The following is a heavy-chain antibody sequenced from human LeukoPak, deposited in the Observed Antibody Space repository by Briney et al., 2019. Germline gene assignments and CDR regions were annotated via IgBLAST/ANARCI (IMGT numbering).Heavy chain of an antibody. V-gene: IGHV4-39*07. J-gene: IGHJ4*02. CDR2: IYYSGST. CDR3: ASNRYYDFWSGYYTGSDQDY. D-gene: IGHD3-3*01. CDR1: GGSISSSSYY. Sequence: SETLSLTCTVSGGSISSSSYYWGWIRQPPGKGLEWIGSIYYSGSTYYNPSLKSRVTISVDTSKNQFSLKLSSVTAADTAVYYCASNRYYDFWSGYYTGSDQDYWGQGTLVTVSS.